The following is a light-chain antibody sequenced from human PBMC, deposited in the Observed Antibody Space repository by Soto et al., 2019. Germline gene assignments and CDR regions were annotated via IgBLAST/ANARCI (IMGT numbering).Light chain of an antibody. Sequence: NQVSQSASSLSASIGDRVTITCRASQSISSYLNWYQQKPGKAPKLLIYKASSLESGVPSTFSGSGSGTEFSLTVSSLQPDDFAPYCCTVSEIYPLRFGG. J-gene: IGKJ4*01. CDR2: KAS. CDR1: QSISSY. CDR3: TVSEIYPLR. V-gene: IGKV1-5*03.